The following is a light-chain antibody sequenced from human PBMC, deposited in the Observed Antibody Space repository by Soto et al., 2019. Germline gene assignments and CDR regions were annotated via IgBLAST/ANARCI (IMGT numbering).Light chain of an antibody. CDR2: GAS. J-gene: IGKJ2*01. CDR3: QHYGSSAYT. CDR1: QSVSSNY. Sequence: EFVLTQSPGTLSLSPGERATLSCRASQSVSSNYLAWYQQKPGQSPRLLISGASNRATGIPDRFSGSGSGTDFTLTISRMEPEDVAVFYCQHYGSSAYTFGQGTTLEIK. V-gene: IGKV3-20*01.